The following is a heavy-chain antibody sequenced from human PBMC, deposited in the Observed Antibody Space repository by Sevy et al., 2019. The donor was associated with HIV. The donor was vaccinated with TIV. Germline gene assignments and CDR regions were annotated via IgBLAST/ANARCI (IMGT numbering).Heavy chain of an antibody. CDR1: GFTFSSYS. J-gene: IGHJ6*02. CDR2: ISSSSSTI. V-gene: IGHV3-48*02. Sequence: GGSLRLSCAASGFTFSSYSMNWVRQAPGKGLEWVSYISSSSSTIYYADSVKGRFTISRDNAKNSLYLQMNSLRDEDTAVYYCARDVRNLRYFDWFTYGMDVWGQGTTVTVSS. CDR3: ARDVRNLRYFDWFTYGMDV. D-gene: IGHD3-9*01.